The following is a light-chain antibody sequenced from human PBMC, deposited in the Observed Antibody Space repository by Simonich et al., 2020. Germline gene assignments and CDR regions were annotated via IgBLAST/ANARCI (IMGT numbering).Light chain of an antibody. CDR1: SSNIGNNY. Sequence: QSVLTQPPSVSAAPGQKVTISCSRSSSNIGNNYVSWYQQLPGTAPKLLIYDNKTRPSGIPDRFSGSKSGTSATLGITGLQTGDEADYYCGTWDSSLSAVVFGGGTKLTVL. CDR2: DNK. V-gene: IGLV1-51*01. J-gene: IGLJ2*01. CDR3: GTWDSSLSAVV.